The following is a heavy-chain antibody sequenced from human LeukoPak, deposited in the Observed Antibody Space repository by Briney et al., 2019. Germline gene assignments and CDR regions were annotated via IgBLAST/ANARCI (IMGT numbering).Heavy chain of an antibody. CDR3: ARAVSGYDFWSARAYFDY. J-gene: IGHJ4*02. Sequence: ASVKVSCKASGYTFTSYDINWVRQATGQGLEWMGWMNPNSGNTGYAQKFQGRVTMTRNTSISTVYMELSSLRSEDTAVYYCARAVSGYDFWSARAYFDYWGQGTLVTVSS. CDR2: MNPNSGNT. CDR1: GYTFTSYD. V-gene: IGHV1-8*01. D-gene: IGHD3-3*01.